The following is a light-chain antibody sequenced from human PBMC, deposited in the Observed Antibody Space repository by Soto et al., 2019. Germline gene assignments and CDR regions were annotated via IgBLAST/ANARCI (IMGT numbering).Light chain of an antibody. CDR2: DAS. Sequence: EIVLTQSPATLSLSPGERATLSCTASQSVSSYFAWYQQKPGQAPRLLIYDASNRATGIPARFSGSGSGTDFTLTISSREPEDSAVYYCQQRTNWPLTFGGGTKVEIK. J-gene: IGKJ4*01. CDR3: QQRTNWPLT. CDR1: QSVSSY. V-gene: IGKV3-11*01.